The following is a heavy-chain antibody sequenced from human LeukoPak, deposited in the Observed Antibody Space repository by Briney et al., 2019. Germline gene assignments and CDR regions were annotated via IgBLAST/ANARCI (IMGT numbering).Heavy chain of an antibody. J-gene: IGHJ4*02. Sequence: SETLSLTCTVSGGSISSGSYYWSWIRQPAGKGLEWIGRIYTSGSTNYNPSLKSRVTISVDTSKNQFSLKLSSVTAADTAVYYCAREYYDFWSGPTHYFDYWGQGTLVTVSS. D-gene: IGHD3-3*01. CDR1: GGSISSGSYY. CDR3: AREYYDFWSGPTHYFDY. CDR2: IYTSGST. V-gene: IGHV4-61*02.